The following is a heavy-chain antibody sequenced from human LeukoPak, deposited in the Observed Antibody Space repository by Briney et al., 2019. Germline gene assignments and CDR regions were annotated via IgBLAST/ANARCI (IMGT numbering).Heavy chain of an antibody. V-gene: IGHV3-15*01. CDR3: TTDRSIAVAGGAPFDY. Sequence: GSLLLSCAASGFPFINAWLSWVRPAPGKGLEWVGRIKSKTDGGTTDYAAPVKGRFTISRDDSKNTLYLQMNSLKTEDTAVYYCTTDRSIAVAGGAPFDYWGQGTLVTVSS. D-gene: IGHD6-19*01. J-gene: IGHJ4*02. CDR1: GFPFINAW. CDR2: IKSKTDGGTT.